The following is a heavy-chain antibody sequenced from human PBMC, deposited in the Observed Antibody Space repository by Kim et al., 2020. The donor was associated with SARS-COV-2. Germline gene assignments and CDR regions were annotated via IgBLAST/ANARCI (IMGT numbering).Heavy chain of an antibody. V-gene: IGHV4-34*01. CDR2: INHSGST. Sequence: SETLSLTCAVYGGSFSGYYWSWIRQPPGKGLEWIGEINHSGSTNYNPSLKSRVTISVDTSKNQFSLKLSSVTAADTAVYYCARLVSDYWGQGTLVTVPA. D-gene: IGHD2-21*01. CDR1: GGSFSGYY. CDR3: ARLVSDY. J-gene: IGHJ4*02.